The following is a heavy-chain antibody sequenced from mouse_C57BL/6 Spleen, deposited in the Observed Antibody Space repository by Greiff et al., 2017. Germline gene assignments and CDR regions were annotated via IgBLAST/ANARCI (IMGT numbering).Heavy chain of an antibody. J-gene: IGHJ2*01. V-gene: IGHV1-81*01. D-gene: IGHD1-1*01. CDR3: ARSSVTTVVDYFDY. CDR1: GYTFTSYG. Sequence: VKLQQSGAELARPGASVKLSCKASGYTFTSYGISWVKQRTGQGLEWIGEISPRSGNTYYNEKFKGKATLTADKSSSTAYMELLSLTSEDAAVYFCARSSVTTVVDYFDYGGQGTTLTVSS. CDR2: ISPRSGNT.